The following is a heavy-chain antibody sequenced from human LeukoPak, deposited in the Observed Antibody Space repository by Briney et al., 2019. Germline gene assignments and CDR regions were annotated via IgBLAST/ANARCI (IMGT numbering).Heavy chain of an antibody. D-gene: IGHD5-18*01. CDR1: GYTLTELS. V-gene: IGHV1-24*01. J-gene: IGHJ4*02. CDR2: FDPEDGET. Sequence: GASVKVSCKVSGYTLTELSMHWVRQAPGKGLEWMGGFDPEDGETIYAQKLQGRVTMTTDTSTSTAYMELRSLRSDDTAVYYCARDPSYGYFDYWGQGTLVTVSS. CDR3: ARDPSYGYFDY.